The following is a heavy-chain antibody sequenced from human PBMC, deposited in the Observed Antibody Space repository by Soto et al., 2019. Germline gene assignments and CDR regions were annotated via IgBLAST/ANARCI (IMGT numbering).Heavy chain of an antibody. D-gene: IGHD4-17*01. CDR3: ARDGTYYGDSEVFDY. V-gene: IGHV1-3*01. J-gene: IGHJ4*02. Sequence: ASVKVSCKASGYTFTSYAMHWVRQAPGQRLEWMGWINAGNGNTKYSQKFQGRVTITRDTSASTAYMELSSLRSEDTAVYYCARDGTYYGDSEVFDYWGQGTLVTVSS. CDR2: INAGNGNT. CDR1: GYTFTSYA.